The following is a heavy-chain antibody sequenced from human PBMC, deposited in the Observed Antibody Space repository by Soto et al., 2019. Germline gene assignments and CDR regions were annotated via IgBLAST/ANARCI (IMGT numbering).Heavy chain of an antibody. CDR3: ARREIQGPIDY. D-gene: IGHD1-26*01. J-gene: IGHJ4*02. V-gene: IGHV4-28*01. Sequence: QVQLQESGPGLVKPSDTLSLTCAVSGYSISSSNWWGWIRQPPGKGLEWIGYIYYSGTTYYNPSLQTRVTKSVDTATHQFSLKQTSVTAVDTAVYYCARREIQGPIDYWGQGTLVTVS. CDR2: IYYSGTT. CDR1: GYSISSSNW.